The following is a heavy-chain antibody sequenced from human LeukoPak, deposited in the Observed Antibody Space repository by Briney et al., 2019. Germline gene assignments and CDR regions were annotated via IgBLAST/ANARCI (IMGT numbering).Heavy chain of an antibody. CDR3: ATSCGGYYGALNFDY. J-gene: IGHJ4*02. CDR2: FDPEDGET. CDR1: GYTLTELS. D-gene: IGHD1-26*01. V-gene: IGHV1-24*01. Sequence: ASVKVSCKVSGYTLTELSMHWVRQAHGKGLEWMGGFDPEDGETIYAQKFQGRVTMTEDTSTDTAYMELSSLISEDTAVYYCATSCGGYYGALNFDYGGQGTLVTVSS.